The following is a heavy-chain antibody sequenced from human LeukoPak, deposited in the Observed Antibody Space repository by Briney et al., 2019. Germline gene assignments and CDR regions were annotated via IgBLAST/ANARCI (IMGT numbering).Heavy chain of an antibody. CDR1: GYSISSGYY. Sequence: PSETLSLTCTVSGYSISSGYYWGWIRQPPGKGLEWIGSIYYSGSTYYNPSLKSRVTISVDTSKNQFSLKLSSVTAADTAVYYCARRGSYYHPFDYWGQGTLVTVSS. V-gene: IGHV4-38-2*02. CDR2: IYYSGST. CDR3: ARRGSYYHPFDY. J-gene: IGHJ4*02. D-gene: IGHD1-26*01.